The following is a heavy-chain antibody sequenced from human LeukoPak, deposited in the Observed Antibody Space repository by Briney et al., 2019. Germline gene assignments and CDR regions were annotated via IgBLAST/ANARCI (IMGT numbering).Heavy chain of an antibody. V-gene: IGHV4-4*02. J-gene: IGHJ4*02. CDR1: GFTFSIYAM. CDR2: IYHSGST. Sequence: PGGSLRLSCAASGFTFSIYAMSWVRQAPGKGLEWIGEIYHSGSTNYNPSLKSRVTISVDKSKNQFSLKLSSVTAADTAVYYCAKKGRPGDTYDILPVNSSNFNYGGQEPLVTVSS. D-gene: IGHD3-9*01. CDR3: AKKGRPGDTYDILPVNSSNFNY.